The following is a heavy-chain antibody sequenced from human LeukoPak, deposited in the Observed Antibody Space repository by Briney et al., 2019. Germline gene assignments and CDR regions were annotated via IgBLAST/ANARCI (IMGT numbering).Heavy chain of an antibody. CDR1: GFTVSGNY. V-gene: IGHV3-21*01. CDR2: ISSSSSYI. Sequence: YPGGSLRLSCAASGFTVSGNYMSWVRQAPGKGLEWVSSISSSSSYIYYADSVKGRFTISRDNAKNSLYLQMNSLRAEDTAVYYCAREGAIFGVVLYGMDVWGQGTTVTVSS. CDR3: AREGAIFGVVLYGMDV. J-gene: IGHJ6*02. D-gene: IGHD3-3*01.